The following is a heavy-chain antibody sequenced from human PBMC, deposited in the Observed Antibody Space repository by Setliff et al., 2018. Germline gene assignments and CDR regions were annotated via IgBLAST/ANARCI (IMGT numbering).Heavy chain of an antibody. CDR1: GGSITDRNW. CDR3: ATDPDWGRNQWDWYFDR. V-gene: IGHV4-4*02. Sequence: SETLSLTCAVSGGSITDRNWWNWVRQPPGKGLEWIGEMYHSGNTYYNPSLKSRVTISIDKSTNQFSLNLHSVPAADTAVYYFATDPDWGRNQWDWYFDRWGRRTLVTVSS. J-gene: IGHJ2*01. CDR2: MYHSGNT. D-gene: IGHD7-27*01.